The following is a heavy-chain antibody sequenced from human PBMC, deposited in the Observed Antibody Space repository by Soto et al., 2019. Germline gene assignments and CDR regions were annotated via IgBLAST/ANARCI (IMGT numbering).Heavy chain of an antibody. V-gene: IGHV5-10-1*01. CDR2: IAPSDSQT. CDR1: GYTFTTYW. CDR3: ARLASIAVAGT. D-gene: IGHD6-19*01. Sequence: GESLKISCQTSGYTFTTYWISWVRQMPGKGLEWMGRIAPSDSQTNYSPSFQGHVTISVDKSISTAYLQWSSLEASDTAMYDCARLASIAVAGTWGQGTLVTVSS. J-gene: IGHJ4*02.